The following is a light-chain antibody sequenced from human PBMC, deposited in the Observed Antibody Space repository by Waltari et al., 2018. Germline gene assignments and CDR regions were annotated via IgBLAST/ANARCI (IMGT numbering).Light chain of an antibody. Sequence: EIVLTQSPVTLSLSTGERATLSCRGSQSVSSTLAWYQQKPGQAPRLLTYGASTRATGIPDRFSGSGSGTDFSLTISRLEPEDFAVYYCQHYVRLPVTFGQGTKVEI. J-gene: IGKJ1*01. V-gene: IGKV3-20*01. CDR1: QSVSST. CDR2: GAS. CDR3: QHYVRLPVT.